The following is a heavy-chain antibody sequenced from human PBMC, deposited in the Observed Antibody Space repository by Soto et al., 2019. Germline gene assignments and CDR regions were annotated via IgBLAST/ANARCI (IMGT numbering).Heavy chain of an antibody. CDR2: INPSGGST. Sequence: ASVKVSCKASGYTFTSYYMHWVRQAPGQGLEWMGIINPSGGSTSYAQKFQGRVTMTRDTSTSTVYMELSSLRSEDTAVYYCARDKCGGSCYSYYFADWGQGTLVTVSS. CDR3: ARDKCGGSCYSYYFAD. CDR1: GYTFTSYY. J-gene: IGHJ4*02. V-gene: IGHV1-46*01. D-gene: IGHD2-15*01.